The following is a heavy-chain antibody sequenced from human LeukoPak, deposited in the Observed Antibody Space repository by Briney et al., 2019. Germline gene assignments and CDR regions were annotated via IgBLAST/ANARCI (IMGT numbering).Heavy chain of an antibody. Sequence: GGSLRLSCAASGFTFSSYAMSWVRQAPGKGLEWVSAISGSGGSTYYADSVKGRFTISRDNSKNTLYLQMNSLRAEDTAVYYCAKVSYYYDSSGYFWVDYFDYWGQGTLVTVSS. V-gene: IGHV3-23*01. CDR2: ISGSGGST. D-gene: IGHD3-22*01. J-gene: IGHJ4*02. CDR3: AKVSYYYDSSGYFWVDYFDY. CDR1: GFTFSSYA.